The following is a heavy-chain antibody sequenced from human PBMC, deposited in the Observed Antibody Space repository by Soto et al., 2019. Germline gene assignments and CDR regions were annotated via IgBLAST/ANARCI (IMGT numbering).Heavy chain of an antibody. V-gene: IGHV3-7*05. D-gene: IGHD6-13*01. CDR1: GFTLSSYW. Sequence: GVSLRLSCAASGFTLSSYWMSWVRQAPGKGLEWVANIKQDGSEKYYVDSVKGRFTISRDTAKSSLYLQLNSLRAEDTAVYYCAREYGSSYSQRYYGMDVWGQGTTVTVSS. CDR2: IKQDGSEK. J-gene: IGHJ6*02. CDR3: AREYGSSYSQRYYGMDV.